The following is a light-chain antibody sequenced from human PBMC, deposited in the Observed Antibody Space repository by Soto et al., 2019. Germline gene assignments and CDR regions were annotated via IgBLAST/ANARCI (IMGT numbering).Light chain of an antibody. CDR3: QQYGGSQRT. J-gene: IGKJ1*01. CDR1: QSVGGTF. V-gene: IGKV3-20*01. CDR2: GAS. Sequence: EIVLTQSPGTLSLSPGEGATPSCRASQSVGGTFLAWYQQKGGQAPRLLIHGASNRATGIPDRFSGSGSGTDFTLTISRLEPEDFAVYYCQQYGGSQRTLGQGTKVDIK.